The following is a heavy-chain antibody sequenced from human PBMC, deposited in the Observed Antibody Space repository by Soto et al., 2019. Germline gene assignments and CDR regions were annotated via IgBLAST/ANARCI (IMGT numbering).Heavy chain of an antibody. J-gene: IGHJ5*02. CDR3: ARVGQYYDILTGENWFDP. CDR2: IYHTGST. CDR1: GGSISSGGYS. D-gene: IGHD3-9*01. Sequence: SETLSLTCGVSGGSISSGGYSWGWVRQPPGKGLEWIGYIYHTGSTSYNPSLKSRVTISLDRFKNQFSLKVNSVTAADTAVYYCARVGQYYDILTGENWFDPWGQGTLVTVSS. V-gene: IGHV4-30-2*01.